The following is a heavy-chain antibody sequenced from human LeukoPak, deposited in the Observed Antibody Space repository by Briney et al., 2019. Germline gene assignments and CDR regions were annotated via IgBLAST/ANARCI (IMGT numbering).Heavy chain of an antibody. V-gene: IGHV4-61*01. CDR2: IYDSGST. D-gene: IGHD6-19*01. CDR3: ARDPAVAADY. J-gene: IGHJ4*02. Sequence: SETLSLTCTVSGGSVSSGSYYWSWIRQSPGKGLEWIGYIYDSGSTNYNPSLKSRVTISGDTSKNQFSLKLSSVTAADTAVYYCARDPAVAADYWGQGTLVTVSS. CDR1: GGSVSSGSYY.